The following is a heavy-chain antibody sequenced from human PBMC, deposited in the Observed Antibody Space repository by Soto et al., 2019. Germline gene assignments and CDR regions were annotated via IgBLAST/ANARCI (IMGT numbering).Heavy chain of an antibody. CDR1: GFTFSSYC. D-gene: IGHD5-18*01. J-gene: IGHJ4*02. CDR2: ISSSSTI. CDR3: ARDVQLQSFDY. V-gene: IGHV3-48*01. Sequence: GGSLRLSCASSGFTFSSYCMGLVRQAPGKGLEWVSYISSSSTIYYADSVKGRFTISRDNAKNSLYLQMNSLRAEDTAVYYCARDVQLQSFDYWGQGTLVTGPS.